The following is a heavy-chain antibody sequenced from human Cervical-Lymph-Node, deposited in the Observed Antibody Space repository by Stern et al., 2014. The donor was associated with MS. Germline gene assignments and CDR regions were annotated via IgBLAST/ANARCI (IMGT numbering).Heavy chain of an antibody. CDR2: IYPGDSDT. V-gene: IGHV5-51*01. D-gene: IGHD1-14*01. Sequence: EVQLVQSGAELIRPGESLKISCKGSGFKFSIYWIAWVRQMPGKGLEWMGIIYPGDSDTRYSQYFQGQVTMSADKSTSTAYLQWSSLNASDTAMYFCARQTTAWASDVWGQGTLVTVSS. J-gene: IGHJ4*02. CDR3: ARQTTAWASDV. CDR1: GFKFSIYW.